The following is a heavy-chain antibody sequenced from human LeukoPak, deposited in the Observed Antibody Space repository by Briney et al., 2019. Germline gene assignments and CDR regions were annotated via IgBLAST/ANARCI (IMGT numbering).Heavy chain of an antibody. CDR1: GGSVSSYY. Sequence: KPSETLSLTCTVSGGSVSSYYWSWIRQPPGKGLEWIGYIYYSGSAYYNPSLKSRVTISVDTSKNQFSLKLSSVTAADTAVYYCARDPYYDSSGSDYWGQGTLVTVSS. CDR2: IYYSGSA. CDR3: ARDPYYDSSGSDY. D-gene: IGHD3-22*01. J-gene: IGHJ4*02. V-gene: IGHV4-59*02.